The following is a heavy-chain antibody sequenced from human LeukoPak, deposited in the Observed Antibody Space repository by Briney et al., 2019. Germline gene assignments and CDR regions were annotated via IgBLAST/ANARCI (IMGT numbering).Heavy chain of an antibody. CDR3: AREVPSTKLRYMDV. Sequence: ASVKVSCKASGYTFTGYYMHWVRQAPGQGLEWMGWINPNSGGTNYAQKFQGRVTMTRDTSISTAYMELSRLRSDDTAVYYCAREVPSTKLRYMDVWGKGTTVTVSS. CDR1: GYTFTGYY. J-gene: IGHJ6*03. D-gene: IGHD2-21*01. CDR2: INPNSGGT. V-gene: IGHV1-2*02.